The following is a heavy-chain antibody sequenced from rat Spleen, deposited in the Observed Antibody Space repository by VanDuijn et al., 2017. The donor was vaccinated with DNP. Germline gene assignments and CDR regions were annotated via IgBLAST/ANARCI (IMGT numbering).Heavy chain of an antibody. J-gene: IGHJ3*01. CDR3: ARSWGDDGYPPFAY. CDR1: GFNFNDYW. D-gene: IGHD1-12*03. CDR2: IKKDSSTI. Sequence: EVKLVESGGGLVQPGRSLKLSCAASGFNFNDYWMGWVRQAPGKGLEWIGQIKKDSSTINYTPSLKDKFTISRDNAKSTLYLQMDSLRSEDTATYYCARSWGDDGYPPFAYWGQGTLVTVSS. V-gene: IGHV4-2*01.